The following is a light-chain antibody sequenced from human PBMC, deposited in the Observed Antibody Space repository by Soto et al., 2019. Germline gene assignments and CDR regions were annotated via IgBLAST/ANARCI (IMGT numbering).Light chain of an antibody. J-gene: IGLJ1*01. CDR1: SSDVGAYNY. V-gene: IGLV2-8*01. CDR2: EVS. CDR3: CSYAGSYIFYV. Sequence: QSALTQPPSASASPGQSVTISCTGSSSDVGAYNYVSWYQQQPGKAPKLMIYEVSKRPSGVPDRFSGSKSGNTASLTVSGLQAEDEADYYCCSYAGSYIFYVFGTGTKVTGL.